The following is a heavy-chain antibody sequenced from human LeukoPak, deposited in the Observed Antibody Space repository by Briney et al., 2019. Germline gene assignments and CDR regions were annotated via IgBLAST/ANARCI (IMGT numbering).Heavy chain of an antibody. CDR1: GGSISSYY. CDR2: IYYSGST. Sequence: SETLSLTCTVSGGSISSYYWSWIRQPPGKGLEWIGYIYYSGSTNYNPSLKSRVTISVDTSKNQFSLKLISVTAADTAVYYCAAAGMVRTTFDYWGQGTLVTVSS. J-gene: IGHJ4*02. D-gene: IGHD4/OR15-4a*01. CDR3: AAAGMVRTTFDY. V-gene: IGHV4-59*01.